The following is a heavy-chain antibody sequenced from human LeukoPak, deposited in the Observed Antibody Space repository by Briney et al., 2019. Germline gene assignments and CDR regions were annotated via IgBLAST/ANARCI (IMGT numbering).Heavy chain of an antibody. CDR2: INPNSGDT. CDR1: GYTLTAHY. CDR3: ARPYGSGSFDNWFDP. Sequence: APVKVSCKASGYTLTAHYMHWVRQAPGQGLEWMGRINPNSGDTNYAQKFRGRVTMTRDTSISTAYMDLSRLTSDDTAVYYCARPYGSGSFDNWFDPWGQGTLVIVSS. D-gene: IGHD3-10*01. V-gene: IGHV1-2*06. J-gene: IGHJ5*02.